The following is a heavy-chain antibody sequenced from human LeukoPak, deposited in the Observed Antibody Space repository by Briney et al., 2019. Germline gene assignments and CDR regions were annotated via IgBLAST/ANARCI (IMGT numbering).Heavy chain of an antibody. V-gene: IGHV1-46*02. CDR1: GYTFQTYK. Sequence: ASVKVSCKASGYTFQTYKIHWVRQAPGQGLEWMGIINPSGGGTKYAQKIQGRVTMTSDTSATTVYLELRSLRSEDTAVYYCAREVVRGRDYWGQGTLVTVSS. CDR2: INPSGGGT. CDR3: AREVVRGRDY. J-gene: IGHJ4*02. D-gene: IGHD3-10*01.